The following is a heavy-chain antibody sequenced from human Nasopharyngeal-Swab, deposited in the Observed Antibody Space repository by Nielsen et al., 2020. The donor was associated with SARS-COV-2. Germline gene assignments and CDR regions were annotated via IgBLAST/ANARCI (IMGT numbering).Heavy chain of an antibody. V-gene: IGHV1-24*01. J-gene: IGHJ4*02. Sequence: ASVKVSCKVSGYTLTELSMHWVRQAPGKGLEWMGGFDPEDGETIYAQKFQGRVTMTEDTSTDTAYMELSSLRSEDTAVYYRATDRGGYYDSSGYYFLDYWGQGTLVTVSS. D-gene: IGHD3-22*01. CDR1: GYTLTELS. CDR2: FDPEDGET. CDR3: ATDRGGYYDSSGYYFLDY.